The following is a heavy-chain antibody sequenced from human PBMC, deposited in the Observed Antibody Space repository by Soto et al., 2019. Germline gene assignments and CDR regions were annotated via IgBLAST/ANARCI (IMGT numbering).Heavy chain of an antibody. CDR1: GLTFSSYA. D-gene: IGHD3-22*01. J-gene: IGHJ3*02. V-gene: IGHV3-23*01. CDR3: AKYQLSYYDSSGYGTLDI. CDR2: TSGTGGRI. Sequence: HPGGSLRLSCVASGLTFSSYAMSWVRQAPGKGLEWVSGTSGTGGRIYYADSVKGRFTISRDNSKDTLYLQMNSLRAEDTAVYYCAKYQLSYYDSSGYGTLDIWGQGTMVTV.